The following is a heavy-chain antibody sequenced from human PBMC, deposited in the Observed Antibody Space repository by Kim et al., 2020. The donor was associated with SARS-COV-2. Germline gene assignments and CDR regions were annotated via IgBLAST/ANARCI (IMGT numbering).Heavy chain of an antibody. D-gene: IGHD3-16*01. Sequence: AAHVKGRFTISRDNSKNPLYLQMNSLRAEDTAVYYCAKDRDYENYYGMDVWGQGTTVTVSS. CDR3: AKDRDYENYYGMDV. J-gene: IGHJ6*02. V-gene: IGHV3-33*06.